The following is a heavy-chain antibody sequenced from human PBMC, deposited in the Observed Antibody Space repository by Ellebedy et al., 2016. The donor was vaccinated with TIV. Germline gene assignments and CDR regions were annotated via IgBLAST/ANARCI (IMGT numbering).Heavy chain of an antibody. J-gene: IGHJ4*02. CDR3: ARDPTYSGYFDY. D-gene: IGHD1-26*01. V-gene: IGHV3-33*01. Sequence: GESLKISCAASGFTFSTYGLHWVRQAPGKGLEWVAVVWYDGSDKYYADSVKGRFTISRDNSKNTLFLQMNDLRAEDTAVYYCARDPTYSGYFDYWGQGTLVTVSS. CDR1: GFTFSTYG. CDR2: VWYDGSDK.